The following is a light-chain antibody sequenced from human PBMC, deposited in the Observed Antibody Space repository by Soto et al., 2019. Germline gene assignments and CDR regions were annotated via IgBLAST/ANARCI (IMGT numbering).Light chain of an antibody. V-gene: IGKV1-5*01. Sequence: DIQMTQSPSTLSASVGDRVTITCRASQSIGSWLAWYQQISGRXPNXXIYDASSLQSGVPSRFSGSGSGTEFTLTISSLQPDDFATYYCQQYNTYSWTFGQGTKVDIK. CDR2: DAS. CDR3: QQYNTYSWT. J-gene: IGKJ1*01. CDR1: QSIGSW.